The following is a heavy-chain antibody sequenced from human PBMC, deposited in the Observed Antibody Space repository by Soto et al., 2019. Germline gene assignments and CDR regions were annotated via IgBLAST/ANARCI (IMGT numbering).Heavy chain of an antibody. CDR3: AKEGRGSSTSCSRCYGLDV. J-gene: IGHJ6*02. CDR2: ISGSGGRV. D-gene: IGHD2-2*01. CDR1: GFSFGTYV. V-gene: IGHV3-23*01. Sequence: EVQLLESGGGMVEPRGSLKLSCAASGFSFGTYVMNWVRQAPGKGLEWVSGISGSGGRVYSADSVKGRFTISRDNSRNTLYLQMNSLRAEDTAIYYCAKEGRGSSTSCSRCYGLDVWGRGTTVTVS.